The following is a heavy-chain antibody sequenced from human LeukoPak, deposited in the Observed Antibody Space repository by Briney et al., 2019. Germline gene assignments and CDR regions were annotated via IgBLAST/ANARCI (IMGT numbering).Heavy chain of an antibody. V-gene: IGHV4-38-2*02. CDR2: IYHGGRT. CDR1: GYSISSGYY. Sequence: SETLSLTCTVSGYSISSGYYWGWIRQTPGKGLEWIGYIYHGGRTDYNPSLKSRVTISVDTSKNQFSLKLSSVTAADTAVYFCATIKASGWDVLDYWGQGALVIVSS. J-gene: IGHJ4*02. D-gene: IGHD6-25*01. CDR3: ATIKASGWDVLDY.